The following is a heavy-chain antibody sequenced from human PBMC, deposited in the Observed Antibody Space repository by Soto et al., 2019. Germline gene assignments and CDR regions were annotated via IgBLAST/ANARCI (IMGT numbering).Heavy chain of an antibody. CDR2: IYSNENT. D-gene: IGHD6-13*01. J-gene: IGHJ4*02. V-gene: IGHV3-66*01. CDR1: GFTVCSNY. CDR3: ARGISTWLSHVER. Sequence: EVQLVESGGGLVQPGGSLRLSCAASGFTVCSNYMSWVRQAPGKGLEWVSVIYSNENTYYADSVKGRFTISRDKSKNTLFLQMNSLRAEDTAVYYCARGISTWLSHVERWGPGTLVTVSS.